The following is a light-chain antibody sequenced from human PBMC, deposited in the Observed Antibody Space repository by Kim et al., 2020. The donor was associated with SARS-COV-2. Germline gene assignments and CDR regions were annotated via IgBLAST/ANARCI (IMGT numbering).Light chain of an antibody. CDR3: ETWDSSNNWV. Sequence: QPVLTQSSSASASLGSSVKLTCTLSSGHSSYIIAWHQQQPGKAPRYLMKLEGSGSYNKGSGLPDRFSGSSSGADRYLTISNLQSEDEADYYCETWDSSNNWVFGGGTKLTVL. CDR2: LEGSGSY. J-gene: IGLJ3*02. V-gene: IGLV4-60*03. CDR1: SGHSSYI.